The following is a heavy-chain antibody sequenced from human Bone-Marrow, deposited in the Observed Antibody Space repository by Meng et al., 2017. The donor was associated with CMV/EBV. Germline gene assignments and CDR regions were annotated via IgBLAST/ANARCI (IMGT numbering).Heavy chain of an antibody. CDR3: ARDSQGGMAV. J-gene: IGHJ6*02. CDR1: GDIFARYA. CDR2: TIPLFGKV. Sequence: SVKVSCKTSGDIFARYAVSWVRQAPGQGLEWIGGTIPLFGKVDYAQKFQARITITTDDSSTTVHMELSRLRFEDTAVYYCARDSQGGMAVWGPGNTVPGSS. V-gene: IGHV1-69*05.